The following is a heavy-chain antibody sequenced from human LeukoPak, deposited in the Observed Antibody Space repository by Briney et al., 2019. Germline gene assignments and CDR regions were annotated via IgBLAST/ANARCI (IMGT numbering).Heavy chain of an antibody. Sequence: PSETLSLSCSVSGGSIRSYFWSWIRRPPGKGLEWIGYIYYSGRTNYNPSLKSRVTISVDTSKTQFSLKLSSVTAADTAVYYCARHQGVPSGCFDPGGQGTLVTVSS. J-gene: IGHJ5*02. CDR1: GGSIRSYF. V-gene: IGHV4-59*08. CDR3: ARHQGVPSGCFDP. D-gene: IGHD3-10*01. CDR2: IYYSGRT.